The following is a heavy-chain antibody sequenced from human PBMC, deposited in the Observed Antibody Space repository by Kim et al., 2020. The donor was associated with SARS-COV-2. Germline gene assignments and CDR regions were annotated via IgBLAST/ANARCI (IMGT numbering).Heavy chain of an antibody. CDR2: ISWKSDNN. D-gene: IGHD3-10*02. Sequence: GGSLRLSCAASGFTFGDYAMHWVRQAPGKGLEWVSRISWKSDNNAYAESVKGRFAVSRDNAKNSLFLQMDSLRAEDTALYYCVKDTTSGGEAFDIWGQGTMVTVSS. J-gene: IGHJ3*02. CDR3: VKDTTSGGEAFDI. CDR1: GFTFGDYA. V-gene: IGHV3-9*01.